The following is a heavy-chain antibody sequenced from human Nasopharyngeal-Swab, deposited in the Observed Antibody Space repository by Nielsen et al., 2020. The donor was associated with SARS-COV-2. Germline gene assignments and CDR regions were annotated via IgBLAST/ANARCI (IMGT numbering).Heavy chain of an antibody. CDR2: IKQDGSEK. V-gene: IGHV3-7*01. CDR1: GFTFSNAW. Sequence: GESLKISCAASGFTFSNAWMSWVRQAPGKGLEWVANIKQDGSEKYYVDSVKGRFTISRDNAKNSLYLQMNSLRAEDTAVYYCARGPGSWYSLDYWAREPWSPSPQ. J-gene: IGHJ4*02. D-gene: IGHD6-13*01. CDR3: ARGPGSWYSLDY.